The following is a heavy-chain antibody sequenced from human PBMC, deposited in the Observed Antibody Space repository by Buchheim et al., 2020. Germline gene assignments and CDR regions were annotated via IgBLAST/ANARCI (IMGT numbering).Heavy chain of an antibody. D-gene: IGHD6-6*01. V-gene: IGHV4-59*01. Sequence: QVQLQESGPGLVKPSETLSLTCTVSGGSISSYYWSWIRQPPGKGLEWIGYIYYSGSTNYNPSLKSRVTISVDTSKNQFSLKLSSVTAADTAVYYCARNKQLVPTSSLFDYWGQGTL. CDR1: GGSISSYY. CDR3: ARNKQLVPTSSLFDY. CDR2: IYYSGST. J-gene: IGHJ4*02.